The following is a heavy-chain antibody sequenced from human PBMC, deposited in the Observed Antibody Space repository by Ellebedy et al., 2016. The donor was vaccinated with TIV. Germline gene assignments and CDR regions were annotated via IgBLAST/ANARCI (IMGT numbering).Heavy chain of an antibody. CDR1: GFTFSYYS. D-gene: IGHD6-6*01. Sequence: GESLKISCAASGFTFSYYSMNWVRQAPGKGLEWVSYISTSSSAIHYADSVKGRLSISRDNAKNTLYLQMNSLRAEDTAVYYCGRDRFKGSGYFDLWGRGTLVTVPS. V-gene: IGHV3-48*04. CDR2: ISTSSSAI. J-gene: IGHJ2*01. CDR3: GRDRFKGSGYFDL.